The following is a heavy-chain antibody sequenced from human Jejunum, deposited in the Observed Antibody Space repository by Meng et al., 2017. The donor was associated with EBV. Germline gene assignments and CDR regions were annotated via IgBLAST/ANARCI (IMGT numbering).Heavy chain of an antibody. J-gene: IGHJ5*02. CDR3: VGAGHRNWLDP. V-gene: IGHV6-1*01. CDR2: TYYRSKWYN. Sequence: QVQLQQSGPGLVKPSQTLSLTCAISGDSVSSNSVAWNWIRQSPSRGLEWLGRTYYRSKWYNEYAVPVQGRITINPDTSKNQFSLQLNSVTPEDTAVYYCVGAGHRNWLDPWGQETLVTVSS. CDR1: GDSVSSNSVA. D-gene: IGHD1-14*01.